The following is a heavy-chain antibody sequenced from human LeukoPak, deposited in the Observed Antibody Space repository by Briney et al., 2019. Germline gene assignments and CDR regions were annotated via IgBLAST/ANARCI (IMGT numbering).Heavy chain of an antibody. Sequence: GGTLRLSCAASGFTFSSYGMSWVRQAPGKGLEWVSLISSSSSYIYYADSVKGRFTISRDNAKNSLYLQMNSLRAEDTAVYYCARDRYSSGWYDKNDAFDIWGQGTMVTVSS. CDR3: ARDRYSSGWYDKNDAFDI. J-gene: IGHJ3*02. D-gene: IGHD6-19*01. V-gene: IGHV3-21*01. CDR2: ISSSSSYI. CDR1: GFTFSSYG.